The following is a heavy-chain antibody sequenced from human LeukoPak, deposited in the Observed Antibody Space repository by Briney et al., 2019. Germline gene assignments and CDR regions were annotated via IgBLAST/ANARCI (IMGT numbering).Heavy chain of an antibody. CDR3: ATRTYYYDSSGYYRFDY. J-gene: IGHJ4*02. Sequence: VASVKVSCKASGGTFSSYAISWVRQAPGQGLEWMGGFDPEDGETIYAQKFQGRVTMTEDTSTDTAYMELSSLRSEDTAVYYCATRTYYYDSSGYYRFDYWGQGTLVTVSS. CDR2: FDPEDGET. CDR1: GGTFSSYA. V-gene: IGHV1-24*01. D-gene: IGHD3-22*01.